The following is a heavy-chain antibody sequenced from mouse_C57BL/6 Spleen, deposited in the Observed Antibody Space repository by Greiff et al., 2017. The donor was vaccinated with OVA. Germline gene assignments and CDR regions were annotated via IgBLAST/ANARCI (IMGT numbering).Heavy chain of an antibody. CDR1: GYTFTSYW. CDR2: IHPSDSDT. D-gene: IGHD2-4*01. V-gene: IGHV1-74*01. J-gene: IGHJ3*01. Sequence: QVQLQQPGAELVKPGASVKVSCKASGYTFTSYWMHWVKQRPGQGLEWIGRIHPSDSDTNYNQKFKGKATLTVDKSSSTAYMQLSSLTSEDSAVYYCASDYDYAAWFAYWGQGTLGTVSA. CDR3: ASDYDYAAWFAY.